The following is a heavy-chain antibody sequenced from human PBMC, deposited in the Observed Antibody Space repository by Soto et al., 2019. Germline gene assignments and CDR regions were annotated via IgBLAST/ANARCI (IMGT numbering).Heavy chain of an antibody. CDR2: ISAYNGNT. CDR3: ARHGDYYDSSGYSFCDY. CDR1: GYTFTSYG. V-gene: IGHV1-18*01. D-gene: IGHD3-22*01. Sequence: QVQLVQSGAEVKKPGASVKVSCKASGYTFTSYGISWVRQAPGQGLEWMGWISAYNGNTNYAQKLQGRVTMTTDTSTSTPYMELRSLRSDDTAVYYCARHGDYYDSSGYSFCDYWGQGTLVTVSS. J-gene: IGHJ4*02.